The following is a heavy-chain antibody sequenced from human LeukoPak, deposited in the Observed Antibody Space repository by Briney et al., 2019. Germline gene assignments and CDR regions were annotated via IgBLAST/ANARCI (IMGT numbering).Heavy chain of an antibody. CDR1: GGSFSGYY. CDR3: ARLTIFGVVITGFNWFDP. J-gene: IGHJ5*02. V-gene: IGHV4-34*01. Sequence: SETLSLTCAVYGGSFSGYYWSWIRQPPGGGLEWIGEINHSGSTNYNPSLKSRVTISVDTSKNQFSLKLSSVTAADTAVYYCARLTIFGVVITGFNWFDPWGQGTLVTVSS. CDR2: INHSGST. D-gene: IGHD3-3*01.